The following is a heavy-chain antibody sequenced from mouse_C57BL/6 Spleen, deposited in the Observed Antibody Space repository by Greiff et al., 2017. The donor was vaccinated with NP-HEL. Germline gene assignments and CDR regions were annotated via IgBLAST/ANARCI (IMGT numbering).Heavy chain of an antibody. D-gene: IGHD6-5*01. J-gene: IGHJ2*01. CDR1: GFTFSSYT. CDR3: ARRLSYYFDY. V-gene: IGHV5-9*01. Sequence: DVMLVESGGGLVKPGGSLKLSCAASGFTFSSYTMSWVRQTPEKRLEWVATISGGGGNTYYPDSVKGRFTISRDNAKNTLYLQMSSLRSEDTALYYCARRLSYYFDYWGQGTTLTVSS. CDR2: ISGGGGNT.